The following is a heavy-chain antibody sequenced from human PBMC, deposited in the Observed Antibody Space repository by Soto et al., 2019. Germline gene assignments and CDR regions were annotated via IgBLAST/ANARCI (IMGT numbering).Heavy chain of an antibody. D-gene: IGHD2-2*01. V-gene: IGHV3-30-3*01. CDR1: GFTFSSYA. CDR2: ISYDGSNK. Sequence: GGSLRLSRAASGFTFSSYAMHWVRQAPGKGLEWVAVISYDGSNKYYADSVKGRFTISRDNSKNTLYLQMNSLRAEDTAVYYCARDRSDIVLVPAAMAGMDVWGQGTTVTVSS. J-gene: IGHJ6*02. CDR3: ARDRSDIVLVPAAMAGMDV.